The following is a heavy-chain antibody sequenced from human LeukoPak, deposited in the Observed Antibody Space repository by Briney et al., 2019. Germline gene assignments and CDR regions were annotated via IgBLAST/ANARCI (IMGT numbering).Heavy chain of an antibody. CDR3: ARTGYSSSSGWAYYYYYYMDV. Sequence: GGSLRLSCAASGFTFSSYAMSWVRQAPGKGLEWVSAISGSGGSTYYADSVKGRFTISRDNSKNTLYLQMNSLGDEDTAVYYCARTGYSSSSGWAYYYYYYMDVWGKGTTVTVPS. D-gene: IGHD6-6*01. V-gene: IGHV3-23*01. CDR1: GFTFSSYA. J-gene: IGHJ6*03. CDR2: ISGSGGST.